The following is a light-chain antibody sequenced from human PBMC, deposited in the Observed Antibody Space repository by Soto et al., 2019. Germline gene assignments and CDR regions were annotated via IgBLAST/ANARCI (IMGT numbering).Light chain of an antibody. CDR1: QSVNGH. CDR2: GTS. V-gene: IGKV3-15*01. Sequence: EIVVTQSPATLSVSPGERATLSCRVSQSVNGHLAWYQQRPGQAPRLLIYGTSTRATDVPLRFSGGGSGTEVTITSSSLQSEDFAVYFCHQYFDWPRGTFGQGTKLE. J-gene: IGKJ1*01. CDR3: HQYFDWPRGT.